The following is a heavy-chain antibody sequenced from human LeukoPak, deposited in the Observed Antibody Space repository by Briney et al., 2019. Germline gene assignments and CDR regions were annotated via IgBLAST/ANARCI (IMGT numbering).Heavy chain of an antibody. V-gene: IGHV3-53*04. CDR1: GFTFSSYS. Sequence: PGGSLRLSCSASGFTFSSYSMNWVRQAPGKGLEWVSLLSSTGNTSYADSVKGRFTISRHNSKNTLYLQVNSLRPEDTAMYYCARWRPIDAFDIRGQGTMVIVSS. CDR3: ARWRPIDAFDI. D-gene: IGHD3-3*01. J-gene: IGHJ3*02. CDR2: LSSTGNT.